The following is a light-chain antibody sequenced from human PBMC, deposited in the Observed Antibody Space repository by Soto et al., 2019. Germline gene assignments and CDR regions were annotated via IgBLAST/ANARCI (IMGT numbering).Light chain of an antibody. CDR2: GSY. CDR1: RSNIGSEA. CDR3: SSYTTSSTRV. V-gene: IGLV1-44*01. J-gene: IGLJ1*01. Sequence: SVLTQPPSASGTPGQRVTISCSGSRSNIGSEAVNWFQQLPGTTPKVLIYGSYQRPSGVPDRFSGSKSGTSASLAISGLQAEDEADYYCSSYTTSSTRVFGTGTKVTVL.